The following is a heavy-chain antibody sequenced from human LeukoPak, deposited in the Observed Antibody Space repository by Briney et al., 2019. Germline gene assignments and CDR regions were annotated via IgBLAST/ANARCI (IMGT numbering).Heavy chain of an antibody. V-gene: IGHV3-23*01. Sequence: GGSLRLSCAASGFTFSSYAMSWVRQAPGKGREWVSAISGSGGSTYYGDSVKGRFTISRDNSKNTLYLQMNSLRAEDTAVYYCAGDSSGYYYAPSYYFDYWGQGTLVTVSS. J-gene: IGHJ4*02. CDR1: GFTFSSYA. CDR2: ISGSGGST. D-gene: IGHD3-22*01. CDR3: AGDSSGYYYAPSYYFDY.